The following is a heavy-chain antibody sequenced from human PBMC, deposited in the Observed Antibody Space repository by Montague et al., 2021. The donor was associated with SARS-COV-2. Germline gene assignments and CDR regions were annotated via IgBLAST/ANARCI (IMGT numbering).Heavy chain of an antibody. CDR2: IYYSGST. V-gene: IGHV4-39*07. CDR3: ARDGFYYDRSGPSNFDY. D-gene: IGHD3-22*01. CDR1: GDSISSNNCY. Sequence: SETLSLTCTVSGDSISSNNCYWGWIRQPPGKALEWIGSIYYSGSTYYNPSLKSRVTMSVDTSENQFSLKLSSVTAADTAVYYCARDGFYYDRSGPSNFDYWGQGTLVTVSS. J-gene: IGHJ4*02.